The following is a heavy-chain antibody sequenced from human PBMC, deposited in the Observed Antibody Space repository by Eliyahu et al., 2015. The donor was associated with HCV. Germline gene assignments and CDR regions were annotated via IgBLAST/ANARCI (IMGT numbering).Heavy chain of an antibody. J-gene: IGHJ4*02. CDR3: ARGGPGHISGYDNYFDY. D-gene: IGHD5-12*01. CDR1: GFTFSSYW. Sequence: EVQLVESGGGLVQPGGSLRLSCAASGFTFSSYWMHWVRQAPGKGLVWVSRINSDGSSTSYADSVKGRFTISRDNAKNTLYLQMNSLRAEDTAVYYCARGGPGHISGYDNYFDYWGQGTLVTVSS. V-gene: IGHV3-74*01. CDR2: INSDGSST.